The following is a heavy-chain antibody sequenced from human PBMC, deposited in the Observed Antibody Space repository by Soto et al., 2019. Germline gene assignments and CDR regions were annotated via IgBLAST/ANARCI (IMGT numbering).Heavy chain of an antibody. CDR2: IRSRASGGTT. Sequence: GGSLPFSCICSVFRFGDYAMVWVRQAPGKGLEWIGLIRSRASGGTTEYATSVEYRFTISRDDSNSVAYLQMHSLQSEDTGVYFCAKLDRDSSWYRFNGLDVWGQGTTVTVSS. D-gene: IGHD6-13*01. V-gene: IGHV3-49*04. CDR3: AKLDRDSSWYRFNGLDV. J-gene: IGHJ6*01. CDR1: VFRFGDYA.